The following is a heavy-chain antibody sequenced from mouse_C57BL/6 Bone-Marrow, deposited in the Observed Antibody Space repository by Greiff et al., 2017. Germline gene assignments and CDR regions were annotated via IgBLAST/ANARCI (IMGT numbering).Heavy chain of an antibody. Sequence: VKLKESGPGLVQPSQSLSITCTVSGFSLTSYGVHWVRQSPGKGLEWLGVIWSGGSTDYNAAFISRLSISKDNSKSQVFFKMNSLQADDTAIYYCARPIYDGYPLAYWGQGTLVTVSA. D-gene: IGHD2-3*01. CDR1: GFSLTSYG. CDR3: ARPIYDGYPLAY. J-gene: IGHJ3*01. CDR2: IWSGGST. V-gene: IGHV2-2*01.